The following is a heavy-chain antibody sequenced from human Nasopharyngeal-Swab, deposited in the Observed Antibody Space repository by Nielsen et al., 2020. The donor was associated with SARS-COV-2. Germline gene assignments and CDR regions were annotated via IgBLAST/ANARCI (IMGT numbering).Heavy chain of an antibody. CDR2: LTRRGNT. V-gene: IGHV4-34*01. CDR1: GVSFSGYH. J-gene: IGHJ6*03. Sequence: SETLSLTCSLHGVSFSGYHWGWIRQSPGKGLEWIGDLTRRGNTNYNPALKIRVTMSVATSKDEFSLKLTSVTAADTAIYFCARVNNGGGIVPASYSFFMDVWGKGTSVAVSS. D-gene: IGHD2-2*01. CDR3: ARVNNGGGIVPASYSFFMDV.